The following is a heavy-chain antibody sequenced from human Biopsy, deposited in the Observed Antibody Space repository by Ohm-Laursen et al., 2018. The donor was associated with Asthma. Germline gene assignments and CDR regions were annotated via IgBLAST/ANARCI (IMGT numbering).Heavy chain of an antibody. J-gene: IGHJ4*02. V-gene: IGHV3-30*03. CDR3: ARDFGCGSYFVGTTFDY. CDR1: GFTFSNHG. CDR2: ISFDGSNK. Sequence: SLRFSCAATGFTFSNHGMHWVRQAPGKGLDWVAVISFDGSNKNYTDSVKGRFTISRDNSKNTLYLQMNSLRAEDSAVYYCARDFGCGSYFVGTTFDYWGQGALVTVSS. D-gene: IGHD1-26*01.